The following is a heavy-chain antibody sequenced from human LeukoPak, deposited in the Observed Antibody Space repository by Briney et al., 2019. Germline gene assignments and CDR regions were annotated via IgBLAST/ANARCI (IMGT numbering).Heavy chain of an antibody. D-gene: IGHD6-13*01. J-gene: IGHJ4*02. CDR2: IYHSGST. Sequence: SETLSLTCTVSGYSISSGYYWGWIRQPPGKGLEWIGSIYHSGSTYYNPSLKSRVTISVDTSKNQFSLKLSSVTAADTAVYYCARVQAAAGLFDYWGQGTLVTVSS. CDR3: ARVQAAAGLFDY. CDR1: GYSISSGYY. V-gene: IGHV4-38-2*02.